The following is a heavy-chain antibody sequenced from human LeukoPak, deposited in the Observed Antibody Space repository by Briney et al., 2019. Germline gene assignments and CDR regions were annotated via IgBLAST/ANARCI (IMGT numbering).Heavy chain of an antibody. Sequence: ASVKVSCKASGGTFSSYAISWVRQAPGQGLEWMGRIIPIFGTANYAQKFQGRVTITTDESTSTAYMELSSLRSKDTAVYYCAEEAGDGYNYKGYFDYWGQGTLVTVSS. CDR2: IIPIFGTA. CDR3: AEEAGDGYNYKGYFDY. J-gene: IGHJ4*02. V-gene: IGHV1-69*05. CDR1: GGTFSSYA. D-gene: IGHD5-24*01.